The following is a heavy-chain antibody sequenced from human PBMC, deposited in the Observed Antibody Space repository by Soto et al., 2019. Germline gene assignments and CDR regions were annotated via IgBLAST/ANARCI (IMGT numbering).Heavy chain of an antibody. Sequence: QVQLVESGGGVVQPGRSLRLSCVASGFTFSSYAMHWVRQAPGKGLEWVAIISYDGSNKYYVDSVKGRFTISRDNSKNTLYLQMNSLRAEDTAMYYCAKRDYYGSGTTREGMDVWGQGTTVTVSS. V-gene: IGHV3-30*18. CDR1: GFTFSSYA. D-gene: IGHD3-10*01. CDR2: ISYDGSNK. CDR3: AKRDYYGSGTTREGMDV. J-gene: IGHJ6*02.